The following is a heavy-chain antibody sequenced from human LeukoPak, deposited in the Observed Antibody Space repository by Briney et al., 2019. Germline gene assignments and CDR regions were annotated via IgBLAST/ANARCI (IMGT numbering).Heavy chain of an antibody. CDR2: ISNDGSNK. V-gene: IGHV3-30*18. Sequence: GGSLRLSCAASGFTFSRYGMHWVRQAPGKGLEWVAGISNDGSNKYYADSVKGRFTISRDNSKNTLYLQMNSLRAEDTAVYYCAKDVLVGATRYGMDVWGQGTTVTVSS. CDR1: GFTFSRYG. D-gene: IGHD1-26*01. J-gene: IGHJ6*02. CDR3: AKDVLVGATRYGMDV.